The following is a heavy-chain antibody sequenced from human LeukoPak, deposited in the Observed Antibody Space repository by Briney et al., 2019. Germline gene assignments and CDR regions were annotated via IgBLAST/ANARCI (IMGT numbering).Heavy chain of an antibody. Sequence: PSETLSLTCNVTDGSISPYYWSWIRQPPGKGLEWIGYIYFSGNTKFSPSLKSRVSISLDTSENQFSLRLSSVTAADTAVYFCARHETAMVNRWYFDLWGRGTLVAVSS. CDR1: DGSISPYY. J-gene: IGHJ2*01. CDR3: ARHETAMVNRWYFDL. CDR2: IYFSGNT. D-gene: IGHD5-18*01. V-gene: IGHV4-59*08.